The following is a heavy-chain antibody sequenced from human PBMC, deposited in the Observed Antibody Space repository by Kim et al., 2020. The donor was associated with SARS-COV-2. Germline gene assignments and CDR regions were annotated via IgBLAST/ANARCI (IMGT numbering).Heavy chain of an antibody. D-gene: IGHD3-10*01. Sequence: DSVKGRFTLSRDNSKNTLSLQRNSLRAEDTGVYYCAKAEYYGSGSYLGDYWGQGTLVTVSS. J-gene: IGHJ4*02. V-gene: IGHV3-30*02. CDR3: AKAEYYGSGSYLGDY.